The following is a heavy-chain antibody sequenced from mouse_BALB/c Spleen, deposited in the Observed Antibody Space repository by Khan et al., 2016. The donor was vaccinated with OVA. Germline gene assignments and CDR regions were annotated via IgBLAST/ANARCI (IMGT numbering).Heavy chain of an antibody. CDR2: IYPGTGNT. CDR3: ARWGGNYKYYYALDY. D-gene: IGHD2-1*01. V-gene: IGHV1-77*01. CDR1: GYTFADYY. Sequence: QVQLQQPGAELARPGASVKLSCKASGYTFADYYINWVKQRTGQGLEWIGEIYPGTGNTYYNEKFKGKATLTTDKSSSTAYMHLSSLPSEDYAVYFCARWGGNYKYYYALDYWGQGTSVTVSS. J-gene: IGHJ4*01.